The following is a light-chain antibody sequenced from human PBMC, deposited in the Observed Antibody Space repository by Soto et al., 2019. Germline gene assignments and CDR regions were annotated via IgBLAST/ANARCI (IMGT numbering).Light chain of an antibody. Sequence: EIVLTQSPGTLSLSPGERATLSCRAGQSVSSSYLAWYQQKPGQAPRLLIYGASSRATGIPDRLSGSGSGTDFTLTISRLEPEDFAVYYCQQYGGSPLYTFGQGTKVDIK. V-gene: IGKV3-20*01. CDR3: QQYGGSPLYT. J-gene: IGKJ2*01. CDR2: GAS. CDR1: QSVSSSY.